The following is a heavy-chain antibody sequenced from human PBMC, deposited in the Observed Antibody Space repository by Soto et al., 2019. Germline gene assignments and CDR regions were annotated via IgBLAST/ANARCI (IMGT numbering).Heavy chain of an antibody. CDR2: INSDGSST. D-gene: IGHD3-9*01. CDR1: GFTFSSYW. V-gene: IGHV3-74*01. J-gene: IGHJ6*02. CDR3: ARAPLRYFDWLLYWGGYYGMDV. Sequence: EVQLVESGGGLVQPGGSLRLSCAASGFTFSSYWMHWVRQAPGKGLVWVSRINSDGSSTSYADSVKGRFTISRDNAKNTLYLQMNSLRAEDTAVYYCARAPLRYFDWLLYWGGYYGMDVWGQGTTVTVSS.